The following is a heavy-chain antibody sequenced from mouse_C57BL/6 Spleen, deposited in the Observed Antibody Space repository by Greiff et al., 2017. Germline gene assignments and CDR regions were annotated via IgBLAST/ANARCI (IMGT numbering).Heavy chain of an antibody. CDR3: ARLVGRYFDV. Sequence: QVQLQQPGAELVKPGASVKLSCKASGYTFTSYWMHWVKQRPGQGLEWIGMIHPNSGSTNYNEKFKSKATLTVAKSSSTAYMQLSSLTSEDSAVYYCARLVGRYFDVWGTGTTVTVSS. J-gene: IGHJ1*03. CDR2: IHPNSGST. V-gene: IGHV1-64*01. CDR1: GYTFTSYW. D-gene: IGHD4-1*01.